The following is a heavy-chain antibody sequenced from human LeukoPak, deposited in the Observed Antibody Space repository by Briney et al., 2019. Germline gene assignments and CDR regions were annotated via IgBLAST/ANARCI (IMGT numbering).Heavy chain of an antibody. D-gene: IGHD5-18*01. CDR3: ARGTAMAPYYYYYYYMDV. Sequence: GGSLRLSCAPSGFTFSSYWMHWVRQAPGKGLVWVSRINSDGSSTSYADSVKGRFTISRDNAKNTLYLQMNSLRAEDTAVYYCARGTAMAPYYYYYYYMDVWGKGTTVTVSS. CDR2: INSDGSST. CDR1: GFTFSSYW. J-gene: IGHJ6*03. V-gene: IGHV3-74*01.